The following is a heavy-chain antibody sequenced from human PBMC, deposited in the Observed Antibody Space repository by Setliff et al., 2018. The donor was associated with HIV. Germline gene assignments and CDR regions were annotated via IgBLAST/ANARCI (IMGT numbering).Heavy chain of an antibody. CDR3: ASGRVRQSRKFGGVIVLPPFDY. J-gene: IGHJ4*02. CDR2: IHYSGNT. D-gene: IGHD3-16*02. CDR1: GGVSISSNYYF. Sequence: SETLSLTCVLSGGVSISSNYYFWGWIRQPPGKGLEWIGSIHYSGNTYYNPSLRSRVTISVDTSKNQFSLKLSSVTAADTAVYYCASGRVRQSRKFGGVIVLPPFDYWGQGTLVTVSS. V-gene: IGHV4-39*07.